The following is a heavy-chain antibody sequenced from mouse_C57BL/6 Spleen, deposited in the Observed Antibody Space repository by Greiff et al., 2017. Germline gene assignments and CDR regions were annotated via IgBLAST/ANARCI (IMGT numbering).Heavy chain of an antibody. CDR3: ARAYSNYEGWFAY. CDR2: IYPGSGNT. J-gene: IGHJ3*01. V-gene: IGHV1-76*01. CDR1: GYTFTDYY. D-gene: IGHD2-5*01. Sequence: VQLQESGAELVRPGASVKLSCKASGYTFTDYYINWVKQRPGQGLEWIARIYPGSGNTYYNEKFKGKATLTAEKSSSTAYMQLSSLTSEDSAVYFCARAYSNYEGWFAYWGQGTLVTVSA.